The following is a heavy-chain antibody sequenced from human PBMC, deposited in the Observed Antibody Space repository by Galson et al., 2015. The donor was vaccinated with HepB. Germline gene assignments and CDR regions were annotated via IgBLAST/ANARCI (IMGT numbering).Heavy chain of an antibody. J-gene: IGHJ6*02. CDR2: ISYDGSNK. Sequence: SLRLSCAASGFTFGSYGMHWVRQAPDKGLEWVAVISYDGSNKYYADSVKGRFTISRDNSKNTLYLQMNSLRAEDTAVYYCAKDRYCSGGSCYFYYYYGMDVWGQGTTVTVSS. D-gene: IGHD2-15*01. V-gene: IGHV3-30*18. CDR1: GFTFGSYG. CDR3: AKDRYCSGGSCYFYYYYGMDV.